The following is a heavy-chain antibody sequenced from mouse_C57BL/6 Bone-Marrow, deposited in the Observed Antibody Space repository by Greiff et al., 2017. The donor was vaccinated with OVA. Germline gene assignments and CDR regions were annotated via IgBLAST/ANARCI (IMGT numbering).Heavy chain of an antibody. Sequence: QVQLQQPGAELVMPGASVKLSCKASGYTFTSYRMHWVKQRPGQGLEWIGEIDPSDSYTNYNQKFKGKSTLTVDKSSSTAYMQLSSLTSEDSAVYYCARWGYYGNYLFAYWGQGTLVTVSA. J-gene: IGHJ3*01. CDR2: IDPSDSYT. CDR1: GYTFTSYR. CDR3: ARWGYYGNYLFAY. V-gene: IGHV1-69*01. D-gene: IGHD2-1*01.